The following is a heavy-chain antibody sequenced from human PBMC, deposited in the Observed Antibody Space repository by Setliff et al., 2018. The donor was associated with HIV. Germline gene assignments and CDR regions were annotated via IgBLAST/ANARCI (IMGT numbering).Heavy chain of an antibody. Sequence: SDTLSLTCTVSGGSISSGGYYWSWIRQHPGKGLEWIGYIYYSGSTYYNPSLKSRVSISVDTSNNQFSLKLSSVTAADTAMYYCARDICTSTSCPSGWFDPWGQGTLVTVSS. CDR3: ARDICTSTSCPSGWFDP. CDR1: GGSISSGGYY. J-gene: IGHJ5*02. V-gene: IGHV4-31*03. CDR2: IYYSGST. D-gene: IGHD2-2*01.